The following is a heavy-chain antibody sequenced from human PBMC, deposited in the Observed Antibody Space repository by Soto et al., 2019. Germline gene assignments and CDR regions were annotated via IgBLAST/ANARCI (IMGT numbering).Heavy chain of an antibody. V-gene: IGHV4-59*01. CDR1: GGSITSYY. J-gene: IGHJ3*01. D-gene: IGHD3-10*01. CDR3: ARVWGGAFDF. Sequence: QVQLQESGPGLVKPSETLSLTCTVSGGSITSYYWSWIRQPPGKGLEWIGDSYYSGSTNYNPSLKSRVTISVDTSKNQFSLKLSSVTAADTAVYYCARVWGGAFDFWGQGTMVTVSS. CDR2: SYYSGST.